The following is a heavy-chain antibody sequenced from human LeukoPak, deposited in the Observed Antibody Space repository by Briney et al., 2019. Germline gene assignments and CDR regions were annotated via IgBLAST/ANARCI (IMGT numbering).Heavy chain of an antibody. V-gene: IGHV3-30*01. Sequence: PGGSLRLSCAASGFTFSSYAMHWVRQDPGKGLEWVAVISYDGSNKYYADSVKGRFTISRDNSKNTLYLQMNSLRAEDTAVYYWARDSNPTTRTQRTFDYWGQGTLVTVSS. D-gene: IGHD4-11*01. CDR1: GFTFSSYA. CDR2: ISYDGSNK. J-gene: IGHJ4*02. CDR3: ARDSNPTTRTQRTFDY.